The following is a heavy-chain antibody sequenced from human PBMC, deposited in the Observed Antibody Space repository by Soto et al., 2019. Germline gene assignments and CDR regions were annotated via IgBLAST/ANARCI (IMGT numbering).Heavy chain of an antibody. CDR2: ISGSGGST. Sequence: GGSLRLSCAASGFTFSSYAMSWVRQAPGKGLGWVSAISGSGGSTYYADSVKGRFTISRDNSKNTLYLQMNSLRAEDTAVYYCARAGAAAAVTHYYYYMDVWGKGTTVTVSS. J-gene: IGHJ6*03. CDR1: GFTFSSYA. CDR3: ARAGAAAAVTHYYYYMDV. D-gene: IGHD6-13*01. V-gene: IGHV3-23*01.